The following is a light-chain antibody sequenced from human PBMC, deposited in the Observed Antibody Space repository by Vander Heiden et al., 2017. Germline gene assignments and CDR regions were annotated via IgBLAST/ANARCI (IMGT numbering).Light chain of an antibody. Sequence: DIQRTQSPPSLSASVGARVTITCRESQSISSYLNWYQQKPGKAPKLLIYAASSLESGVPARFSGSGSGTDFTLTISSLQAEDLATYYCQQSYSTPLTFGGGTKVEIK. J-gene: IGKJ4*01. CDR3: QQSYSTPLT. V-gene: IGKV1-39*01. CDR2: AAS. CDR1: QSISSY.